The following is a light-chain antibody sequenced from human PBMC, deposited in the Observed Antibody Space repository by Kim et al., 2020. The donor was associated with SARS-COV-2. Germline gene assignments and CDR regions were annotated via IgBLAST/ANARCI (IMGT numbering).Light chain of an antibody. CDR2: DVS. J-gene: IGLJ1*01. CDR3: SSYTSSSTLYV. Sequence: QAIPSSCTGTSSDVGGYNYVSWYQQHPGKAPKLMIYDVSNRPSGVSNRFSGSKSGNTASLTISGLQAEDEADYYCSSYTSSSTLYVFGTGTKVTVL. CDR1: SSDVGGYNY. V-gene: IGLV2-14*03.